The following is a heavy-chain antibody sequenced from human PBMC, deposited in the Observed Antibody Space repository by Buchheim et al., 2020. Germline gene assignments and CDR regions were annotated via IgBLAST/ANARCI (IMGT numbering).Heavy chain of an antibody. D-gene: IGHD3-10*01. CDR2: INHSGRT. J-gene: IGHJ6*02. Sequence: QVQLQQWGAGLLKPSETLSLTCAVYGGSFSGYYWSWIRQPPGKGLEWIGEINHSGRTNYNPSLKSRVTITVDTSKNQFSLKLSSVTAADTAVYYCARVRLWFGELLYRYYYYGMDVWGQGTT. CDR1: GGSFSGYY. V-gene: IGHV4-34*01. CDR3: ARVRLWFGELLYRYYYYGMDV.